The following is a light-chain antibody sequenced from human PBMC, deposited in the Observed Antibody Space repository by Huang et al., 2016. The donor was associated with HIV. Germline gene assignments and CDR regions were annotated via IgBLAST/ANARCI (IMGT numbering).Light chain of an antibody. CDR1: QGISNS. J-gene: IGKJ5*01. CDR2: AAS. CDR3: QQYYSTPPIT. Sequence: DIQMTQSPSSLSASVGDRVTITCRASQGISNSLAWYQQKPGKAPKLLLYAASRLKSGVPSRFSGSGSGTDYTLTISSLQPEDFATYYCQQYYSTPPITCGRGTRLEIK. V-gene: IGKV1-NL1*01.